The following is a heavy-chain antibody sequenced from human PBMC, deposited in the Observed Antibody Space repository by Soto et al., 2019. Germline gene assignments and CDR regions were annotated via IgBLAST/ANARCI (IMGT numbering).Heavy chain of an antibody. V-gene: IGHV3-15*01. CDR1: GFTFSNAW. CDR2: IKSKTDGGTT. CDR3: RRGYSYKDSFDY. Sequence: EVQLVESGGGLVKPGGSLRLSCAASGFTFSNAWMSWVRQAPGKGLEWVGRIKSKTDGGTTDYAAPVKGRFTISRDDSKNTLYLQMNSLKTEDTAVYYCRRGYSYKDSFDYWGQGTLVTVSS. J-gene: IGHJ4*02. D-gene: IGHD5-18*01.